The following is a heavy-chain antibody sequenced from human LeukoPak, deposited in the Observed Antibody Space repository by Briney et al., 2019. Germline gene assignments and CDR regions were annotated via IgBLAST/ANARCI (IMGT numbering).Heavy chain of an antibody. J-gene: IGHJ4*02. Sequence: PSETLSLTCAVYGGSFSGYHWSWIRQPPGKGLEWIGEINHSGSTNYNPSLKSRVTISVDTSKNQFSLKLSSVTAADTAVYYCASAVVVVAATWFDYWGQGTLVTVSS. CDR3: ASAVVVVAATWFDY. CDR2: INHSGST. D-gene: IGHD2-15*01. CDR1: GGSFSGYH. V-gene: IGHV4-34*01.